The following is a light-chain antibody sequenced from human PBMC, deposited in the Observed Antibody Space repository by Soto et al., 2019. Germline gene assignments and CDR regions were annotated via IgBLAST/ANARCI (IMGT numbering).Light chain of an antibody. CDR2: GAS. V-gene: IGKV3-15*01. CDR3: QQYSKWPT. CDR1: QSVSAN. J-gene: IGKJ1*01. Sequence: EIVMTQPPATLSVSPGERATLSCRASQSVSANLAWYQHKPGQAPRLLIYGASTRATGIPARFSGSGTGTDFTLTISSLQSEDFAVYYCQQYSKWPTFGRGTKVDIK.